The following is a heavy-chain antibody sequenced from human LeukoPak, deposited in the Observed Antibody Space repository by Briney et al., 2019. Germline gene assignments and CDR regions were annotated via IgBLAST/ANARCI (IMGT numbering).Heavy chain of an antibody. V-gene: IGHV1-24*01. CDR3: ATGVVAAQFDY. Sequence: ASVKVSCKVSGYTLTELSMHWVRQAPGKGLEWMGGFDPEDGGTIYAQKFQGRVTMTADTSTDTAYMELSSLRSEDTAVYYCATGVVAAQFDYWGQGTLVTVSS. D-gene: IGHD2-15*01. CDR2: FDPEDGGT. J-gene: IGHJ4*02. CDR1: GYTLTELS.